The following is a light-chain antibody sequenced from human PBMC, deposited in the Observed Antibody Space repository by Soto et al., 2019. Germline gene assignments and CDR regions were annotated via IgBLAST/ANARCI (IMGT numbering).Light chain of an antibody. Sequence: ESVLTQSPGTLSMSPGERATLSCRASQSVSSSYSAWYQQKPGQAPRLLIYGASSRATGIPDRFSGSGSGADVSLTISRLEPEDFAVYYCQQYGSSPFTFGPGTKVDI. J-gene: IGKJ3*01. CDR3: QQYGSSPFT. V-gene: IGKV3-20*01. CDR2: GAS. CDR1: QSVSSSY.